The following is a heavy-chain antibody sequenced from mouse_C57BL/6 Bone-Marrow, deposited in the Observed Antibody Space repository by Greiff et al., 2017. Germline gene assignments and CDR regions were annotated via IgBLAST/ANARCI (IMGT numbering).Heavy chain of an antibody. J-gene: IGHJ2*01. Sequence: QVQLQQPGAELVMPGASVKLSCKASGYTFTSYWMHWVPQRPGQGLEWIGEIDPSDSYTNYNQKFKGKSTLTVDKSSSTAYMQLSSLTSEDSAVYYCAREENGTNFDYWGWGTALTVS. CDR2: IDPSDSYT. V-gene: IGHV1-69*01. CDR3: AREENGTNFDY. D-gene: IGHD3-3*01. CDR1: GYTFTSYW.